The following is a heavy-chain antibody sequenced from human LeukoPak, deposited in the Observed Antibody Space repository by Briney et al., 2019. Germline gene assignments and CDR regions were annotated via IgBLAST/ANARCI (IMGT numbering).Heavy chain of an antibody. CDR1: GFTFNSYS. Sequence: GGSLRLSCAASGFTFNSYSMNCVRQAPGKGLEWVSSISSSSSSIYYADSVKGRFTISRDNAKNSLYLQMNSLRAEDTAVYYCARASGDIVETATMGSYWGQGTLVTVSS. D-gene: IGHD5-18*01. V-gene: IGHV3-21*01. CDR3: ARASGDIVETATMGSY. J-gene: IGHJ4*02. CDR2: ISSSSSSI.